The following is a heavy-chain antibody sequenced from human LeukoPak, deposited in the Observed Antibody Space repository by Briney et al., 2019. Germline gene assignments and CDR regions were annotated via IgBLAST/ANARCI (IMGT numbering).Heavy chain of an antibody. V-gene: IGHV3-48*03. J-gene: IGHJ6*03. CDR1: GFTFSSYW. Sequence: GSLRLSCAASGFTFSSYWMSWVRQAPGKGLEWVSYISSSGSTIYYADSVKGRFTISRDNAKNSLYLQMNSLRAEDTAVYYCARAPSLVRGVISQYYYYYYMDVWGKGTTVTISS. CDR2: ISSSGSTI. CDR3: ARAPSLVRGVISQYYYYYYMDV. D-gene: IGHD3-10*01.